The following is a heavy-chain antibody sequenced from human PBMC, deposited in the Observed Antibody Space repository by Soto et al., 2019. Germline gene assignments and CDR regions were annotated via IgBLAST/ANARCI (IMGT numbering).Heavy chain of an antibody. CDR2: IIPIFGTA. D-gene: IGHD2-15*01. Sequence: SVKVSCKASGGTFSSYAISWVRQAPGQGLEWMGGIIPIFGTANYAQKFQGRVTITADESTSTAYMELSSLRSEDTAVYYCARAKLVGGNPPEDYYYYGMDVWGQGTTVTVS. V-gene: IGHV1-69*13. CDR1: GGTFSSYA. J-gene: IGHJ6*02. CDR3: ARAKLVGGNPPEDYYYYGMDV.